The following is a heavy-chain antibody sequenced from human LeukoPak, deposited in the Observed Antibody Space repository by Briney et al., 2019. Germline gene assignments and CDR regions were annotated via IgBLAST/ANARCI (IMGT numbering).Heavy chain of an antibody. D-gene: IGHD2-2*02. CDR3: ARDQIMDQLLYGDYYYGMDV. Sequence: ASVKVSCKASGYTFTSYGISWVRQAPGQGLEWMGWISAYNGNTNYARKLQGRVTMTTDTSTSTAYMELRSLRSDDTAVYYCARDQIMDQLLYGDYYYGMDVWGQGTTVTVSS. J-gene: IGHJ6*02. CDR2: ISAYNGNT. CDR1: GYTFTSYG. V-gene: IGHV1-18*01.